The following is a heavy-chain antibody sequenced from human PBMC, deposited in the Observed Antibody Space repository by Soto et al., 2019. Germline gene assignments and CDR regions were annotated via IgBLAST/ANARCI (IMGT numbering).Heavy chain of an antibody. Sequence: SETLSLTCTVSCGFISSYYWSWIRQSPGKGLELIGYIHHTGSTNYNPSIKSRVTMSLDTSRNQFSLKLYSVTAADTAVYYCARDAASKNSDSRSYYPHFDPWGQGTQVNVSS. CDR1: CGFISSYY. V-gene: IGHV4-59*01. D-gene: IGHD3-22*01. J-gene: IGHJ5*02. CDR2: IHHTGST. CDR3: ARDAASKNSDSRSYYPHFDP.